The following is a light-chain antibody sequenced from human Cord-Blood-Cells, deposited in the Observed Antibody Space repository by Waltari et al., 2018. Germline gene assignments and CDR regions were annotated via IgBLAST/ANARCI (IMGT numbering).Light chain of an antibody. J-gene: IGKJ1*01. Sequence: EIVLTQSPATLSLSPGERATISCRARQSVSSYLAWYQQKPGQAPRLLIYDASNRATGIPARFSGSGSGTDFTLTISSLEPEDFAVYYCQQRSNWPRTFGQGTKVEIK. CDR2: DAS. V-gene: IGKV3-11*01. CDR1: QSVSSY. CDR3: QQRSNWPRT.